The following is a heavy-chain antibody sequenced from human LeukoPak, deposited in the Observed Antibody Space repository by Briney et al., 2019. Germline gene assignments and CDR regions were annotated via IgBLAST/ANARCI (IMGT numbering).Heavy chain of an antibody. CDR3: ARSPEYYCSSTSCLYYYGMDV. Sequence: GGSLRLSCAASGFTISDYYMSWIRQAPGKGLEWVSYISSSSSYTNYADSVKGRFTISRDNAKNSLYLQMNSLRAEDTAVYYCARSPEYYCSSTSCLYYYGMDVWGQGTTVTVSS. D-gene: IGHD2-2*01. CDR1: GFTISDYY. CDR2: ISSSSSYT. V-gene: IGHV3-11*06. J-gene: IGHJ6*02.